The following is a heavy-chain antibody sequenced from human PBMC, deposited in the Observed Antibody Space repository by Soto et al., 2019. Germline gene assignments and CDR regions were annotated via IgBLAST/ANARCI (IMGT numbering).Heavy chain of an antibody. V-gene: IGHV1-8*01. CDR3: ARPGTVYAIYSYYYGMDV. CDR2: MNPNSGNT. Sequence: ASVKVSCKASGYTFTSYDINWVRQATGQGLEWMGWMNPNSGNTGYAQKFQGRVTMTRNTSISTAYMELSSLRSEDTAVYYCARPGTVYAIYSYYYGMDVWGQGTTVTVSS. CDR1: GYTFTSYD. J-gene: IGHJ6*02. D-gene: IGHD2-8*01.